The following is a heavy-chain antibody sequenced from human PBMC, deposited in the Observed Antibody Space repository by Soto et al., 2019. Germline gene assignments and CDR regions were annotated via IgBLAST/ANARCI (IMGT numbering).Heavy chain of an antibody. J-gene: IGHJ3*02. D-gene: IGHD2-2*01. CDR3: AKERRHCSSTSCYDAFDI. CDR1: GDSVSSNSAA. CDR2: TYYRSKWYN. Sequence: SQTLSLTCAISGDSVSSNSAAWNWIRQSPSRGLEWLGRTYYRSKWYNDYAVSVKSRITINPDTSKNQFSLQLNSVTPEDTAVYYCAKERRHCSSTSCYDAFDIWGQGTMVTVS. V-gene: IGHV6-1*01.